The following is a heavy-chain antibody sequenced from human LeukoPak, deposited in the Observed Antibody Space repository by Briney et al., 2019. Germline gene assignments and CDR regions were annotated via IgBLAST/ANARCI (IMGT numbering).Heavy chain of an antibody. D-gene: IGHD3-10*01. V-gene: IGHV4-59*01. CDR1: GGSISSSY. Sequence: SETLSLTCTVSGGSISSSYWSWIRQPPGKGLEWIGYIYYSGSPNYNPSLKSRVTISVDASKNQFSLKLTSVTAADTAVYYCARNGYGSGSSWWGQGTLVTVSS. CDR2: IYYSGSP. CDR3: ARNGYGSGSSW. J-gene: IGHJ4*02.